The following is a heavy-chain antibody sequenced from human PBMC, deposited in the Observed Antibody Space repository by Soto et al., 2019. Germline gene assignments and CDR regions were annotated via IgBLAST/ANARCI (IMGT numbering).Heavy chain of an antibody. Sequence: SVKVSCKASGGTFSSYAISWVRQAPGQGLEWMGGIIPIFGTANYAQKFQGRVTITADESTSTAYMELSSLRSEDTAVYYCARDPQGGYYGMDVWGQGTTVTVSS. CDR3: ARDPQGGYYGMDV. D-gene: IGHD3-16*01. CDR1: GGTFSSYA. V-gene: IGHV1-69*13. J-gene: IGHJ6*02. CDR2: IIPIFGTA.